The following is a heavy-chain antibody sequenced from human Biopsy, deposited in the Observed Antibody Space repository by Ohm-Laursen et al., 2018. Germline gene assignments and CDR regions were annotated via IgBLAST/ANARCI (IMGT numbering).Heavy chain of an antibody. D-gene: IGHD3-22*01. CDR3: ARFPLGAYDDSGSYRAVEQWYFDL. CDR1: GGTFTNHA. Sequence: SVKVSCKASGGTFTNHAVGWVRQAPGQGLEWVGSSIPLFNTANYADKFQGRVTLTADKSTTTAYMELSSLRSEDTAIYYCARFPLGAYDDSGSYRAVEQWYFDLWGRGTLVTVSS. J-gene: IGHJ2*01. CDR2: SIPLFNTA. V-gene: IGHV1-69*06.